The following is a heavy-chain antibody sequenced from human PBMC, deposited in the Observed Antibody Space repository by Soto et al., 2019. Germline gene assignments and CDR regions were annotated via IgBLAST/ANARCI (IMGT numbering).Heavy chain of an antibody. V-gene: IGHV5-51*01. CDR3: ARCCGPQVIRGNDYFDY. Sequence: GESLKISCKGSGYTFTTYWIGWVRQMPVKGLEWMGTIFPGDSDTQYNPSFQGQVTISADKSTSIAYLQWSSLKASDTARYYCARCCGPQVIRGNDYFDYWGQGTLVTVSS. J-gene: IGHJ4*02. CDR2: IFPGDSDT. CDR1: GYTFTTYW. D-gene: IGHD5-12*01.